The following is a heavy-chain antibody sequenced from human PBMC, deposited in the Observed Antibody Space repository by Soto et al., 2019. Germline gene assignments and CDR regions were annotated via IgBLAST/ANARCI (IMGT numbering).Heavy chain of an antibody. CDR3: ARRGSGSYYDY. CDR2: ISGSGGST. Sequence: EVQLLESGGGLVQPGGSLRLSCAASGFTFSSYAMRWVRQAPVKGLEWVSAISGSGGSTYYADSVKGRFTISRDNSKNTLYLQMNNLRAADTAVYYCARRGSGSYYDYWGQGTLVTVSS. J-gene: IGHJ4*02. CDR1: GFTFSSYA. V-gene: IGHV3-23*01. D-gene: IGHD1-26*01.